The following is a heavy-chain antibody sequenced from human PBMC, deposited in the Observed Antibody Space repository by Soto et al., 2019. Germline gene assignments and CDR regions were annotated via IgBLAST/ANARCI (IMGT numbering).Heavy chain of an antibody. V-gene: IGHV1-69*01. CDR2: IIPIFGTA. CDR1: GGTFSSYA. J-gene: IGHJ6*02. D-gene: IGHD6-13*01. CDR3: AGGIAAAGKGYYYGMDV. Sequence: QVQLVQSGAEVKKPGSSVKVSCKASGGTFSSYAISWVRQAPGQGLEWMGGIIPIFGTANYAQKFQGRVTITADESTSTDYMELSSLRSEDTAVYYCAGGIAAAGKGYYYGMDVWGQGTTVTVSS.